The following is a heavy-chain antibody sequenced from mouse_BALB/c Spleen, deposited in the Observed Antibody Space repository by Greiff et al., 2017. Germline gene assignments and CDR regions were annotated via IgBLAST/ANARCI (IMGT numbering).Heavy chain of an antibody. D-gene: IGHD1-2*01. J-gene: IGHJ3*01. CDR1: GFNFTGYY. Sequence: EVQLMESGAELVRSGASVKLSCTASGFNFTGYYMHWVKQRPEQGLEWIGWIDPENGGTEYDPKFQGKATMTAATSSNTAYLQLSSLSSEDTAVYYGREGAYGGFAYWGQGTLVTVSA. CDR2: IDPENGGT. V-gene: IGHV14-4*02. CDR3: REGAYGGFAY.